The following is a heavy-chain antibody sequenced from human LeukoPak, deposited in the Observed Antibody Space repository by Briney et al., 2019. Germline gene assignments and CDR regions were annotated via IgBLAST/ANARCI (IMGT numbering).Heavy chain of an antibody. CDR1: GGSISSSSYY. J-gene: IGHJ4*02. CDR2: IYYSGST. D-gene: IGHD4-23*01. V-gene: IGHV4-39*01. Sequence: SETLSLTCTASGGSISSSSYYWGWIRQPPGKGLEWIGTIYYSGSTYYNPSLKSRVSISVDTPKNQFSLRLTSVTATDTAAYYCARQGDGGRAFDYWGQGILVTVSS. CDR3: ARQGDGGRAFDY.